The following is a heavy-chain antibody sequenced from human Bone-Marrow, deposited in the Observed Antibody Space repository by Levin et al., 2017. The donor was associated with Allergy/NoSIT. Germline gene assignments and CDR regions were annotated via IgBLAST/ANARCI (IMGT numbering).Heavy chain of an antibody. V-gene: IGHV4-39*07. D-gene: IGHD3-22*01. CDR1: GGSIPSSTYF. Sequence: SQTLSLTCTVSGGSIPSSTYFWGWIRQSPGKGLEWMGSIYYAGTTTYNSSLKSRVTISVDTSKNQFSLKLSSVTAADTAVYYCARVTRSYYDTSGSYYEGNWFDPWGQGTLVTVSS. CDR3: ARVTRSYYDTSGSYYEGNWFDP. CDR2: IYYAGTT. J-gene: IGHJ5*02.